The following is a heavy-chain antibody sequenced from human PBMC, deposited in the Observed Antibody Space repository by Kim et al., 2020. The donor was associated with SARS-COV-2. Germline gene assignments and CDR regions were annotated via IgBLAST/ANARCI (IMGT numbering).Heavy chain of an antibody. D-gene: IGHD3-10*01. CDR3: ARDGGHNYYGSGSFYEDY. V-gene: IGHV4-39*07. CDR2: IYYSGST. J-gene: IGHJ4*02. CDR1: GGSISSSSYY. Sequence: SETLSLTCTVSGGSISSSSYYWGWIRQPPGKGLEWIGSIYYSGSTYYNPSLKSRVTISVDTSKNQFSLKLSSVTASDTAVYYCARDGGHNYYGSGSFYEDYWGQAHLVTGSS.